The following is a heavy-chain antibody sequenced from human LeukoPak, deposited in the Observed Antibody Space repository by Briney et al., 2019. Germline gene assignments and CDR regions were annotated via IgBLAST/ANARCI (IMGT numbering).Heavy chain of an antibody. J-gene: IGHJ6*02. D-gene: IGHD3-9*01. CDR3: ARPRNDILSGFHYYYGLDV. Sequence: GGSLRLSCAASGFTFSSYWMHWVRQAPGQGLVRVSRINSDGRSTSYADSVKGRFTISRDNAKNTLYLQMNSLRAEDTAVYYCARPRNDILSGFHYYYGLDVWGQGTTVTVSS. V-gene: IGHV3-74*01. CDR1: GFTFSSYW. CDR2: INSDGRST.